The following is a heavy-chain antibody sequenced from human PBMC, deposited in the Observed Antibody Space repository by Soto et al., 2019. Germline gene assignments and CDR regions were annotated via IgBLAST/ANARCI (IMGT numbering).Heavy chain of an antibody. Sequence: QLQLQESGPGLVKPSETLSLTCTVSPASIITTYSWSWIRQPAGKGLEWLGRIHTSGTTNYNPSLKSRVSMSVDTSKNQFTLKLRSVTAADTAVYYCARAYYFDDTGNWFDPWDQGTRVTVSS. V-gene: IGHV4-4*07. D-gene: IGHD3-22*01. CDR2: IHTSGTT. CDR3: ARAYYFDDTGNWFDP. J-gene: IGHJ5*02. CDR1: PASIITTYS.